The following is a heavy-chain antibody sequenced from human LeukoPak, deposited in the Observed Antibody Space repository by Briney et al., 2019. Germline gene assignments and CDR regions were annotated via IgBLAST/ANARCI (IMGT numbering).Heavy chain of an antibody. Sequence: GASVKVSCKASGYTFTSYAMHWVRQAPGQRLEWMGWINAGNGNTKYSQKFQGRVTFTRDTSASTAYMELSSLRPEDTAVYYCARDGDGYQFDYWGQGTLVTVSS. CDR2: INAGNGNT. CDR3: ARDGDGYQFDY. CDR1: GYTFTSYA. D-gene: IGHD5-24*01. J-gene: IGHJ4*02. V-gene: IGHV1-3*01.